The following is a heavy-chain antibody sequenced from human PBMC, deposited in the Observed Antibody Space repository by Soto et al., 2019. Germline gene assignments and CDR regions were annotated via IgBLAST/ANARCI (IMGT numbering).Heavy chain of an antibody. CDR1: GFMFRNYW. D-gene: IGHD3-10*01. J-gene: IGHJ5*02. CDR2: IKEDGSDK. V-gene: IGHV3-7*03. Sequence: EVYLVESGGGLVQPGGSLRLSCEASGFMFRNYWMNWVRQAPGKGLQWVSNIKEDGSDKSYVDSVKGRFTISRDNANNTLYPQMPSLRLENTAVYYGGRVSGSGDVVAPSGQGPLVIVSS. CDR3: GRVSGSGDVVAP.